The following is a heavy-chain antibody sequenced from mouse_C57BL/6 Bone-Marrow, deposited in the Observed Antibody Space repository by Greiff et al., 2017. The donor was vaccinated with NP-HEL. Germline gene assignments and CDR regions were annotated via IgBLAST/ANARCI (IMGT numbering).Heavy chain of an antibody. CDR2: ISDGGSYT. J-gene: IGHJ2*01. CDR1: GFTFSSYA. CDR3: ARGADYQYYFDY. D-gene: IGHD1-1*02. V-gene: IGHV5-4*03. Sequence: EVKLMESGGGLVKPGGSLKLSCAASGFTFSSYAMSWVRQTPEKRLEWVATISDGGSYTYYPDNVKGRFTISRDNAKNNLYLQMSHLKSEDTAMYYCARGADYQYYFDYWGQGTTLTVSS.